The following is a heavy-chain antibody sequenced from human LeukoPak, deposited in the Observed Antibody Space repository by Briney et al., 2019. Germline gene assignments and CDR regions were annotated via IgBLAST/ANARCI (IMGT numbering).Heavy chain of an antibody. CDR3: AKGSQYNILTGFIVGAMDDFDH. D-gene: IGHD3-9*01. CDR1: GFTFSSYG. V-gene: IGHV3-30*02. CDR2: IRYDGSIK. J-gene: IGHJ4*02. Sequence: GGSLRLSCAASGFTFSSYGMHWVRQAPGKGLEWVAFIRYDGSIKHYADSVKGRVTISRDNSKNTLYLQMNSLRAEDTAVYYCAKGSQYNILTGFIVGAMDDFDHWGQGTLVTVSS.